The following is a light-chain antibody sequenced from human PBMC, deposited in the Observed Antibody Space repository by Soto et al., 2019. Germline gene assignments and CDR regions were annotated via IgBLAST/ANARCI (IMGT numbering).Light chain of an antibody. CDR3: QQYDEWPPLT. CDR2: GAS. CDR1: QSVSSN. J-gene: IGKJ4*01. V-gene: IGKV3-15*01. Sequence: EVVMTQSPATLSVSPGERATLSCRASQSVSSNLAWYQQKPGQTPRLLIYGASTRATGIPARFSGSGSGTEFNLTITSLQSEDFAIYYCQQYDEWPPLTFGGGTKVEIK.